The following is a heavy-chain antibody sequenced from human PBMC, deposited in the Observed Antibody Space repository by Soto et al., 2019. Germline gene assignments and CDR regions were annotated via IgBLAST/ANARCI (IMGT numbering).Heavy chain of an antibody. V-gene: IGHV3-23*01. CDR2: ISGSGGST. CDR3: AKAEYSSSWYIQSGMDV. Sequence: PGGSLRLSCAASGFTFISDAMSCVRQAPGKGREWVSAISGSGGSTYYADSVKGRITISRDNSKNTLYLQMNSMRAEDTAVYYCAKAEYSSSWYIQSGMDVWGQGTTVTVSS. J-gene: IGHJ6*02. CDR1: GFTFISDA. D-gene: IGHD6-13*01.